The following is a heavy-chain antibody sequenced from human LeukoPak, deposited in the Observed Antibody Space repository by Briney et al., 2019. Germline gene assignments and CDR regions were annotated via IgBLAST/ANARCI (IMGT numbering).Heavy chain of an antibody. V-gene: IGHV3-48*04. CDR3: ERDAGWSARNFDY. J-gene: IGHJ4*02. D-gene: IGHD2-8*01. CDR2: ISSISSTI. CDR1: GFTFSSYS. Sequence: AGSLRLSCAASGFTFSSYSMNWVRQAPGKGLTWVSYISSISSTIYYADSVKGRFTISRDNAKNSLYLQMNSLRAEDTAVYYCERDAGWSARNFDYWGQGTLVTVSS.